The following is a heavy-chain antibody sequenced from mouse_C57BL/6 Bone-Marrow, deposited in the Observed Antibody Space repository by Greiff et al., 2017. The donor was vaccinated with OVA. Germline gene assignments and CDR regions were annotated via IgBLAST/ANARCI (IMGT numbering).Heavy chain of an antibody. CDR2: IYPRSGNT. D-gene: IGHD1-1*01. CDR3: ARRDYYYWYFDV. J-gene: IGHJ1*03. CDR1: GYTFTSYG. Sequence: QVQLQQSGAELARPGASVKLSCKASGYTFTSYGISWVKQRTGQGLEWIGEIYPRSGNTYYNETFKGKATLTADKSSRTAYMELRSLTSEDSAVYCGARRDYYYWYFDVWGTGTTVTVSS. V-gene: IGHV1-81*01.